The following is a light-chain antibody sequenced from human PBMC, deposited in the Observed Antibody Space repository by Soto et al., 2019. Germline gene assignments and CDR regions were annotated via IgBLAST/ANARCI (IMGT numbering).Light chain of an antibody. J-gene: IGKJ1*01. CDR3: QQYNNWGT. CDR2: GAS. Sequence: EIVMTQSPATLSVSPGERATLSCRASQSVSSNLAWYQQKPGQAPRLLIYGASTRATGIPARFSGSGSGTEFTLTISRLQSEDFAVYCCQQYNNWGTFGQGTKVEIK. V-gene: IGKV3-15*01. CDR1: QSVSSN.